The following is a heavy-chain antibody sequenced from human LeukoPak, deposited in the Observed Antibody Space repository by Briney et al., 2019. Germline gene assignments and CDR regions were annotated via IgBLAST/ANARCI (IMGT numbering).Heavy chain of an antibody. CDR2: IYTSGST. Sequence: SETLSLACTVPGYSISSGYYWSWIRQPAGKGLEWIGRIYTSGSTNYNPSLKSRVTISVDTSKNQFSLKLSSVTAADTAVYYCARGPYYFDSSGAFDIWGQGTMVTVSS. D-gene: IGHD3-22*01. J-gene: IGHJ3*02. CDR1: GYSISSGYY. V-gene: IGHV4-61*02. CDR3: ARGPYYFDSSGAFDI.